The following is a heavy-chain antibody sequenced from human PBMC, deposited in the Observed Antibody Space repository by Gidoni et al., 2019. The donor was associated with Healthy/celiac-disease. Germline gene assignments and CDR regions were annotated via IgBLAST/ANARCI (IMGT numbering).Heavy chain of an antibody. CDR2: IFSNDEK. CDR3: ARAPSKYCGGDCYSA. V-gene: IGHV2-26*01. Sequence: QVTLKESGPVLVKPTATLTLTCTVSGFSLSNARMGVSWIRQPPGKALEWLAHIFSNDEKSYSTSLKSRLTISKDTSKSQVVLTMTNMDPVDTATYYCARAPSKYCGGDCYSAWGQGTLVTVSS. D-gene: IGHD2-21*02. J-gene: IGHJ5*02. CDR1: GFSLSNARMG.